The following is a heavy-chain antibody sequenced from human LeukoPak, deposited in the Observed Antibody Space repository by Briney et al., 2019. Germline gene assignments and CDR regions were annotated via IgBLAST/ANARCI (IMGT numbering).Heavy chain of an antibody. V-gene: IGHV3-48*03. J-gene: IGHJ2*01. Sequence: GGSLRLSCAASGFTFSSYAMHWVRQAPGKGLEWVSYIITGGSVIYYADSVKGRFTVSRDNAKNSLYLQMDSLRAEDTAVYYCARVRGVSLSVWYFDLWGRGTLVTVSS. D-gene: IGHD3-10*01. CDR1: GFTFSSYA. CDR2: IITGGSVI. CDR3: ARVRGVSLSVWYFDL.